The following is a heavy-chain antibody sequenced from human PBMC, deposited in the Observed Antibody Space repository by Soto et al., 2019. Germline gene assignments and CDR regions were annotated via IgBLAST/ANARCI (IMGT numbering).Heavy chain of an antibody. Sequence: ASVKVSCKASGYTFNDYYIHWVRQAPGQGLEWMGWINPNSGGTDYAQKSQRWVTMTRDTSISTAYLELSRLTSDDTALYYCARGSCVAESCYSIRALDTWGQGTMVTVSS. V-gene: IGHV1-2*04. CDR1: GYTFNDYY. J-gene: IGHJ3*02. CDR3: ARGSCVAESCYSIRALDT. CDR2: INPNSGGT. D-gene: IGHD2-15*01.